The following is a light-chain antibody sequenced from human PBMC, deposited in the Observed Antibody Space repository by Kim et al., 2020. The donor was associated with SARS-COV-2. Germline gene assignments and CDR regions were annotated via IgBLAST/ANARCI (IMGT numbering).Light chain of an antibody. CDR1: SLRTYY. CDR2: GKN. J-gene: IGLJ2*01. V-gene: IGLV3-19*01. Sequence: SSELTQDPAVSVALGQTVRITCQGNSLRTYYARWYQQKPGQAPVLVIYGKNNRPSGIPDRFSGSSSGNTASLTITGAQAEDEADYYCKSRDSSGNLLVFGGRTQPTVL. CDR3: KSRDSSGNLLV.